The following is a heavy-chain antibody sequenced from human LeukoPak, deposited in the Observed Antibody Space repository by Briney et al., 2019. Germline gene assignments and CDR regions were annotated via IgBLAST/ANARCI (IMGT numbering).Heavy chain of an antibody. CDR3: ARVGGTIYYYDSRNDAFDI. V-gene: IGHV1-46*01. CDR1: GYTFTGYY. Sequence: APVKVSCKASGYTFTGYYMHWVRQAPGQGLEWMGIINPSGGSTSYAQKFQGRVTMTRDMSTSTVYMELSSLRSEDTAVYYCARVGGTIYYYDSRNDAFDIWGQGTMVTVSS. J-gene: IGHJ3*02. CDR2: INPSGGST. D-gene: IGHD3-22*01.